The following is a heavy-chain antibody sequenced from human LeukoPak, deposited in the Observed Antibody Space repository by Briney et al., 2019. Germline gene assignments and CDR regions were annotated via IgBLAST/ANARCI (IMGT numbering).Heavy chain of an antibody. J-gene: IGHJ5*01. D-gene: IGHD4-17*01. Sequence: GGSLRLSCAASGFTFSSYWMNWLRQAPGKGLEWVANVKQDGSEKYYVDSVKGRFTISRDNAKNSLYLRMNSLRAEDTAVYYCAKEGDYPILTYDSWGQGALVTVSS. CDR1: GFTFSSYW. V-gene: IGHV3-7*01. CDR3: AKEGDYPILTYDS. CDR2: VKQDGSEK.